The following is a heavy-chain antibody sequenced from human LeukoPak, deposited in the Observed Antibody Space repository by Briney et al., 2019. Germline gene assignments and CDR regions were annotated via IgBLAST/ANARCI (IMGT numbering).Heavy chain of an antibody. CDR1: GFTVSSNY. D-gene: IGHD3-9*01. Sequence: GGSLRLSCAASGFTVSSNYMSWVRQAPGKGLEWVSLIYSGGSTYYADSVKGRFTISRDNSKNTLYLQMNSLRAEDTAVYYCARDDYDILTGYNYWGQETLVTVSS. CDR2: IYSGGST. V-gene: IGHV3-66*01. CDR3: ARDDYDILTGYNY. J-gene: IGHJ4*02.